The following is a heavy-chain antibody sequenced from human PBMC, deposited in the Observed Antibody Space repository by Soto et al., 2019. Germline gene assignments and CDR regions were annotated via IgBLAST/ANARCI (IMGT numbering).Heavy chain of an antibody. CDR1: GFTFDDYA. D-gene: IGHD2-15*01. CDR2: ISWNSGSI. V-gene: IGHV3-9*01. J-gene: IGHJ1*01. Sequence: DVQLVESGGGLVQPGRSLRLSCAASGFTFDDYAMHWVRQAPGKGLEWVSGISWNSGSIGYADSVKGRFTISRDNAKNSLYLQMNSLRAEDTALYYCAKDGGAATAEYFQHWGQGTLVTVSS. CDR3: AKDGGAATAEYFQH.